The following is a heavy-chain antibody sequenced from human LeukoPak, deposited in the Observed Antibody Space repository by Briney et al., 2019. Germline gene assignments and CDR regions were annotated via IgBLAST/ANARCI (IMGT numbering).Heavy chain of an antibody. J-gene: IGHJ4*02. D-gene: IGHD1-26*01. Sequence: GASVKVSCKASGYTFTRYAMYWVRQAPGQRLEWMGWINAGNGNTKYSQKFQGRVTMTRDTSTSTVYMELSSLRSEDTAVYYCARDIGGSYWRLDYWGQGTLVTVSS. CDR3: ARDIGGSYWRLDY. V-gene: IGHV1-3*01. CDR1: GYTFTRYA. CDR2: INAGNGNT.